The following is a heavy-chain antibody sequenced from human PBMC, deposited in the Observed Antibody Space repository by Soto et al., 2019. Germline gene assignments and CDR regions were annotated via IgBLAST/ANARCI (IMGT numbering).Heavy chain of an antibody. J-gene: IGHJ5*02. V-gene: IGHV4-39*01. CDR1: GGSISSSSYY. D-gene: IGHD6-13*01. CDR3: ARHQRQLVIYMFSGWFDP. CDR2: IYYSGST. Sequence: QLQLQESGPGLVKPSETLSLTCTVSGGSISSSSYYWGWIRQPPGKGLEWIGSIYYSGSTYYNPSLKSRVTISVDTSKNQFSLKLSSVTAADTAVYYCARHQRQLVIYMFSGWFDPWGQGTLVTVSS.